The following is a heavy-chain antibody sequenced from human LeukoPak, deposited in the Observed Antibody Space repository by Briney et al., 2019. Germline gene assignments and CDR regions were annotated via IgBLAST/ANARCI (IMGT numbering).Heavy chain of an antibody. V-gene: IGHV5-51*01. CDR2: IYPGDSET. CDR3: ARGGITRSAPFDY. Sequence: GESLQISCKGSGYQFTNYWIGWVRQMPGKGLEWMGIIYPGDSETRYSPSFQDQVTISADKSISTAYLQRSSLKASDTTMYYCARGGITRSAPFDYWGQGALVTVSS. J-gene: IGHJ4*02. D-gene: IGHD1-14*01. CDR1: GYQFTNYW.